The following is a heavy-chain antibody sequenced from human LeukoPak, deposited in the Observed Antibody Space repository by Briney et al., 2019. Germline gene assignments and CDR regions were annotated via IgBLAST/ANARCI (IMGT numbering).Heavy chain of an antibody. CDR2: ISSSSSTI. D-gene: IGHD1-26*01. V-gene: IGHV3-48*01. CDR1: GFTFSSYS. Sequence: GGSLRLSCAASGFTFSSYSMNWVRQAPGKGLEWVSYISSSSSTIYYADSVKGRFTISRDNAKNSLYLQMNSLRAEDTAVYYCARDVGGSYEDYFDYWGQGTLVTVPS. CDR3: ARDVGGSYEDYFDY. J-gene: IGHJ4*02.